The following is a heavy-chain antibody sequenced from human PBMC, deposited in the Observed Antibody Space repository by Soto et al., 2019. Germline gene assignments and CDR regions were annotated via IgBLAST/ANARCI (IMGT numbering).Heavy chain of an antibody. CDR3: AREFCSDGSCYSYFDY. CDR1: GASISNSY. J-gene: IGHJ4*02. V-gene: IGHV4-59*01. D-gene: IGHD2-15*01. Sequence: PSETLSLTCTVSGASISNSYWSWIRQPPGKGLEWIGYVYYSGSTKYNPSLKSRATISLDTSKKQFSLKLSSVTAADTAVYYCAREFCSDGSCYSYFDYWGQGTLVTVSS. CDR2: VYYSGST.